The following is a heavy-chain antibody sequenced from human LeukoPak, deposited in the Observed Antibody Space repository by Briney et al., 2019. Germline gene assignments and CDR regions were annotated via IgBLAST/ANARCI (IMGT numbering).Heavy chain of an antibody. CDR2: LYYGGNT. V-gene: IGHV4-39*01. Sequence: SETLSLTCTVSGDSINSRSYYWDWIRQPPGKGLEWIGNLYYGGNTHYNPSLKSRVTISVDTSKKQFSLKLTSVTAADTAVYYCARRYTGSSKSDYWGQGALVTVSS. CDR1: GDSINSRSYY. J-gene: IGHJ4*02. CDR3: ARRYTGSSKSDY. D-gene: IGHD1-26*01.